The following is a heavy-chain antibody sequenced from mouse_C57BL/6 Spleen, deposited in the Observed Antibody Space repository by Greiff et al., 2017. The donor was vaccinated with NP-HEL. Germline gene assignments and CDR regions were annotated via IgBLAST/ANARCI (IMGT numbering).Heavy chain of an antibody. J-gene: IGHJ1*03. CDR1: GFTFSDYY. V-gene: IGHV5-16*01. CDR2: INYDGSST. Sequence: DVQLVESEGGLVQPGSSMKLSCTASGFTFSDYYMAWVRQVPEKGLEWVANINYDGSSTYYLDTLKSRFIISRDNAKNILYLQMSSLKSEDTATYYCARGGSSWYVDVWGTGTTVTVSS. D-gene: IGHD1-1*01. CDR3: ARGGSSWYVDV.